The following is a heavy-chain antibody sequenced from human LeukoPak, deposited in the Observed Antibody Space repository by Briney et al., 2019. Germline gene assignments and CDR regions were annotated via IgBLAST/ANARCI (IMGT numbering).Heavy chain of an antibody. D-gene: IGHD3-9*01. CDR3: ARVPFDWLSRGVGY. Sequence: GASVKVSCKASGYTFTSYGISWVRQAPGQGLEWMGWISAYNGNTNYVQKLQGRVTMTTDTSTSTAYMELRSLRADDTAVYYCARVPFDWLSRGVGYWGQGTLVTVSS. J-gene: IGHJ4*02. CDR2: ISAYNGNT. V-gene: IGHV1-18*01. CDR1: GYTFTSYG.